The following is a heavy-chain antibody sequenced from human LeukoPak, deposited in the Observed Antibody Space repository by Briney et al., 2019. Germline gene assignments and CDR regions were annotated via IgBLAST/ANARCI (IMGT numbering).Heavy chain of an antibody. Sequence: SETLSLTCAVYGGSFSGYYWSWIRQPPGKGLEWIGEINHSGSTNYNPSLKSRVTISVDTSKNQFSLKLSSVTAADTAVYYCARGLRYPYYYYGMDVWGQRTTVTVSS. CDR3: ARGLRYPYYYYGMDV. CDR1: GGSFSGYY. D-gene: IGHD4-17*01. CDR2: INHSGST. V-gene: IGHV4-34*01. J-gene: IGHJ6*02.